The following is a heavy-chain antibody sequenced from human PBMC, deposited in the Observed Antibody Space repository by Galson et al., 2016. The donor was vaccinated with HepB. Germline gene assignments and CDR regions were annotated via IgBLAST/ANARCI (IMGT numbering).Heavy chain of an antibody. CDR1: VGSISSGGYY. D-gene: IGHD3-9*01. V-gene: IGHV4-31*03. CDR2: IFYSGCT. J-gene: IGHJ4*02. CDR3: VRGRGRTPFTGYALDY. Sequence: TLSLTCTVSVGSISSGGYYWSWIRQHPVKGLEWIGYIFYSGCTYYNPSLESRVIIAVDTSKNQFPLNLTSVTAADMAVYYCVRGRGRTPFTGYALDYWGQGTLVTVFS.